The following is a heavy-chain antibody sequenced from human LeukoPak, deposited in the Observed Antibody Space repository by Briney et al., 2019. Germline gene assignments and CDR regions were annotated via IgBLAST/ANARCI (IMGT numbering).Heavy chain of an antibody. D-gene: IGHD3-22*01. CDR1: GYTFTGYY. J-gene: IGHJ4*02. V-gene: IGHV1-18*04. CDR2: ISAYNGNT. Sequence: ASVKVSCKASGYTFTGYYMHWVRQAPGQGLEWMGWISAYNGNTNYAQKLQGRVTMTTDTSTSTAYMELRSLRSDDTAVYYCARGGYYDSSGYLFYWGQGTLVTVSS. CDR3: ARGGYYDSSGYLFY.